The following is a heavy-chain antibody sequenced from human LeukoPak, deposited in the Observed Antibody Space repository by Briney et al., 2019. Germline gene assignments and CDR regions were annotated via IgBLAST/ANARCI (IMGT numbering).Heavy chain of an antibody. Sequence: GGSLRLSCTASGFTFSSYAMSWVRQAPGEGLEWVSIVSGSGGSTYYADSVKGRFTISRDNSKNTLYLQMNSLRAEDTAVYYCAKGNRDIVATIAFDYWGQGTLVTVSS. V-gene: IGHV3-23*01. J-gene: IGHJ4*02. CDR3: AKGNRDIVATIAFDY. D-gene: IGHD5-12*01. CDR1: GFTFSSYA. CDR2: VSGSGGST.